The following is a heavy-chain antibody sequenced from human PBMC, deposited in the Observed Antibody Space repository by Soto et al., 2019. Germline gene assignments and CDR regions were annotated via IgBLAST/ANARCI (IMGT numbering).Heavy chain of an antibody. CDR3: ARAFSRGSGYFRWFDS. D-gene: IGHD6-19*01. J-gene: IGHJ5*01. CDR2: VYYSGST. Sequence: SETLSLTCTVSGASISSSSFYWGWIRQPPGKGLEWIGNVYYSGSTYYNPSLKSRVTMSVDTSKNQFSVMVSSVTAADTAIYYCARAFSRGSGYFRWFDSWGQGILVTVSS. CDR1: GASISSSSFY. V-gene: IGHV4-39*01.